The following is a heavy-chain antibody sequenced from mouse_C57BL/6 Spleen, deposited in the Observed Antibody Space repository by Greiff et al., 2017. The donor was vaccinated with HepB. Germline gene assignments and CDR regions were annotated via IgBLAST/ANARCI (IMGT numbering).Heavy chain of an antibody. CDR2: IDPSDSYT. D-gene: IGHD1-1*01. Sequence: QVQLQQPGAELVMPGASVKLSCKASGYTFTSYWMHWVKQRPGQGLEWIGAIDPSDSYTNYNQKFKGKSTLTVDKSSRTAYMQLSSLTSEDSAVYYCARWGGSSPYYFDDWGQGTTRTVSS. CDR3: ARWGGSSPYYFDD. CDR1: GYTFTSYW. J-gene: IGHJ2*01. V-gene: IGHV1-69*01.